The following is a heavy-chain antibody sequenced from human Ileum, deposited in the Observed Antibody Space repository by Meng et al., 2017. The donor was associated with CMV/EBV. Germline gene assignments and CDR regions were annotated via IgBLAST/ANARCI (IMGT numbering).Heavy chain of an antibody. J-gene: IGHJ4*02. Sequence: SGGSINSSTYYWGWIRQSPGKGLEYIGTIYFSGSTYYNPSLKSRVTISVDTSKNQFSLTLSSVTAADTAVYYCVRRVVVMGGPFDSWGQGTLVTVSS. D-gene: IGHD2-15*01. CDR2: IYFSGST. CDR3: VRRVVVMGGPFDS. CDR1: GGSINSSTYY. V-gene: IGHV4-39*01.